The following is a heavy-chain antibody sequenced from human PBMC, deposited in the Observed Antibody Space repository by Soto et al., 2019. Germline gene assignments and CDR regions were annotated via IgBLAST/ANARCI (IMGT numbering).Heavy chain of an antibody. V-gene: IGHV1-46*01. CDR3: VRDWGGYYFDY. D-gene: IGHD3-16*01. Sequence: QVHLVQSGAEVKKPGASVKVSYKASGYTFTRYSMHCVRQAPGQGLEWMGVITPSGAATYYAQKFQGRLTMTWDTSTSTVHMELSSLRSEDTAFYYCVRDWGGYYFDYWGQGTLVTVSS. CDR1: GYTFTRYS. J-gene: IGHJ4*02. CDR2: ITPSGAAT.